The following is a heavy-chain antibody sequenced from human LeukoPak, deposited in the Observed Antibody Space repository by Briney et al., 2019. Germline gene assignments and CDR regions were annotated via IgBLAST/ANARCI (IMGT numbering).Heavy chain of an antibody. J-gene: IGHJ6*03. CDR2: MNPNSGNT. Sequence: GASVKVSCKASGYTFTSYDINWVRQATGQGLEWMGWMNPNSGNTGYAQKFQGRVTITRNTSISTAYMELSSLRSEDTAVYYCARGTTRGLAALFYYYYYMDVWGKGTTVTVSS. D-gene: IGHD3-3*02. CDR3: ARGTTRGLAALFYYYYYMDV. CDR1: GYTFTSYD. V-gene: IGHV1-8*03.